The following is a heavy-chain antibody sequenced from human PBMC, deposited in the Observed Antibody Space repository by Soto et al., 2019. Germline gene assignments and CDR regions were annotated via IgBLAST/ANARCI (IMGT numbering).Heavy chain of an antibody. Sequence: PGESLKISCKGSGYSFTSYWIGWVRQMPGKGLEWMGIIYPGDSDTRYSPSFQGRVTISADKSISTAYLQWSSLKASDTAMYYCARQGYDSSGPHRAYWFDPWGQGTLVTVSS. CDR3: ARQGYDSSGPHRAYWFDP. CDR2: IYPGDSDT. V-gene: IGHV5-51*01. J-gene: IGHJ5*02. CDR1: GYSFTSYW. D-gene: IGHD3-22*01.